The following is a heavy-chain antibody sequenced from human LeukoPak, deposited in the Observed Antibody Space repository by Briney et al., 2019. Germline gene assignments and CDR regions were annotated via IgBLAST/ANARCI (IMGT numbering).Heavy chain of an antibody. CDR3: ARDLAAAGTIDP. V-gene: IGHV4-59*01. Sequence: SETLSLTCAVSGASISYFYWSWIRQPPGKGLEWIGYIYNSGSTNYNPSLKSRATISEDTSKNQFSLKLSSVTAADTAVYYCARDLAAAGTIDPWGQGTLVTVSS. J-gene: IGHJ5*02. CDR1: GASISYFY. CDR2: IYNSGST. D-gene: IGHD6-13*01.